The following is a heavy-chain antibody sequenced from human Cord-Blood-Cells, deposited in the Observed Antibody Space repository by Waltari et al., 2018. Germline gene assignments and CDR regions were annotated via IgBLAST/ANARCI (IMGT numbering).Heavy chain of an antibody. V-gene: IGHV3-30*03. D-gene: IGHD7-27*01. Sequence: QVQLVESGGGVVQPGRSLRLSCAASGFTFSSYGMHWVRQAPGKGLEWVAVISYDGSNKYDADSVKGRFTISRNNSKNTLYLQMNSLRAEDTAVYYCAREKNWGTFDYWGQGTLVTVSS. CDR3: AREKNWGTFDY. CDR1: GFTFSSYG. J-gene: IGHJ4*02. CDR2: ISYDGSNK.